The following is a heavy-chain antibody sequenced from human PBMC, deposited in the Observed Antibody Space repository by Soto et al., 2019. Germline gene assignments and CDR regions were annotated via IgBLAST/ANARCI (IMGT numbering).Heavy chain of an antibody. J-gene: IGHJ4*02. V-gene: IGHV4-31*03. CDR2: IYYSGST. CDR3: ARSVFPWGQGTLVTVSSGKKRGASVKVSCKASVGQWGYYFDY. D-gene: IGHD3-22*01. Sequence: SETMSLTCTVAGGSISSGCYYWSWIHKHPGKGLEWIGYIYYSGSTHYNPSLKSRVTISVDTSKNQFSLKLTSVTAADTAVYYCARSVFPWGQGTLVTVSSGKKRGASVKVSCKASVGQWGYYFDYWGQGALVTVSS. CDR1: GGSISSGCYY.